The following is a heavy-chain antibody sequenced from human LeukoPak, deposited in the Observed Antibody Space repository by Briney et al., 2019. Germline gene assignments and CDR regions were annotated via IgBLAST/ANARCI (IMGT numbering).Heavy chain of an antibody. J-gene: IGHJ3*02. CDR2: ISPNSVEK. D-gene: IGHD3-3*01. CDR1: GYTFSDYY. CDR3: ARKRGVGVDRNAFDI. V-gene: IGHV1-2*02. Sequence: ASVKVSCKASGYTFSDYYMHWVRRAPAQGLEWMGWISPNSVEKVYAQKFQGRVTMTSDTSISTAYMELSRLRSDDTAVYYCARKRGVGVDRNAFDIWGQGTMVTVSS.